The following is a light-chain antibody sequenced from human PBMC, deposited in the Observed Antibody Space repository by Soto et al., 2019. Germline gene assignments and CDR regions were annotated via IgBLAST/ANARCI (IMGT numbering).Light chain of an antibody. Sequence: DIQMTQSPSSVSASVGDRVTITCRASQGISSWLAWYKQTPGKAPKLVIYAASSLQSGVPSRFRGSGSGTDFTLTISSLKPEDFATYYCQQANSFPLTFGGGTNVDIK. V-gene: IGKV1D-12*01. CDR3: QQANSFPLT. CDR2: AAS. CDR1: QGISSW. J-gene: IGKJ4*01.